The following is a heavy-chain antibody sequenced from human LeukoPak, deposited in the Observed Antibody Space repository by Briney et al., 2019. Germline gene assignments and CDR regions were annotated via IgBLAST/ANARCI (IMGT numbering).Heavy chain of an antibody. Sequence: GGSLRLSCAASGFALSSYWIHWVRQTPGTGLVWVSRINDDGTITTYADSVKGRFTISRDNAKNSLYLQMNSLRAEDTAVYYCASTSEGWFDPWGQGTLVTVSS. D-gene: IGHD3-16*01. CDR1: GFALSSYW. CDR2: INDDGTIT. CDR3: ASTSEGWFDP. V-gene: IGHV3-74*01. J-gene: IGHJ5*02.